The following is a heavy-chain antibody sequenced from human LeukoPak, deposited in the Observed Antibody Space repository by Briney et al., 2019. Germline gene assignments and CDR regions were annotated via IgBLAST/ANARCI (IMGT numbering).Heavy chain of an antibody. CDR2: ISYDGSNK. Sequence: GRSLRLSCAASGFTFSSYGMHWVRQAPGKGLEWVAVISYDGSNKYYADSVKGRFTISRDNAKNSLYLQVNSLRAEDTAVYYCARDVGSAWYRYYFDYWGQGTLVTVSS. CDR1: GFTFSSYG. J-gene: IGHJ4*02. V-gene: IGHV3-30*03. D-gene: IGHD6-19*01. CDR3: ARDVGSAWYRYYFDY.